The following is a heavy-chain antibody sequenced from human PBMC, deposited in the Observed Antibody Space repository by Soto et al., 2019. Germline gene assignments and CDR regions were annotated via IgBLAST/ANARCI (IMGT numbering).Heavy chain of an antibody. J-gene: IGHJ4*02. CDR1: GFTFSSYG. CDR2: ISYDGSNK. Sequence: GGSLRLSCAASGFTFSSYGMHWVRQAPGKGLEWVAVISYDGSNKYYADSMKGRFTISGDNSKNTLYLQMNSLRAEDTAVYYCAKDRRWAFDYWGQGTLVTVSS. V-gene: IGHV3-30*18. CDR3: AKDRRWAFDY. D-gene: IGHD6-13*01.